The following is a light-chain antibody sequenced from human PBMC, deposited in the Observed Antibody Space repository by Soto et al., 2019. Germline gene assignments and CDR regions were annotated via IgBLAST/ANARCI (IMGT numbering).Light chain of an antibody. J-gene: IGLJ2*01. Sequence: QSALTQPASVSGSPGQSITISCTGTSSDVGGYHYVSWYQQFPGKAPKLLIYDVNNRPSGVSIRFSGSKSANTASLTISGLQAEDDADYYCSSDMSGGRVAFGGGTKLTVL. V-gene: IGLV2-14*01. CDR2: DVN. CDR1: SSDVGGYHY. CDR3: SSDMSGGRVA.